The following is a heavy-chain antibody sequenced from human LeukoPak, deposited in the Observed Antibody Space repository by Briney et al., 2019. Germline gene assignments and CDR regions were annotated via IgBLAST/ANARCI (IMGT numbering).Heavy chain of an antibody. CDR1: GYTFTSYA. J-gene: IGHJ5*02. CDR3: ARQWLRLPPGWFDP. D-gene: IGHD5-12*01. CDR2: INTNTGNP. Sequence: GASVKVSCKASGYTFTSYAMNWVRQAPGQGLEWMGWINTNTGNPTYAQGFTGRFVFSLDTSVSTAYLQISSLKAEDTAVYYCARQWLRLPPGWFDPWGQGTLVTVSS. V-gene: IGHV7-4-1*02.